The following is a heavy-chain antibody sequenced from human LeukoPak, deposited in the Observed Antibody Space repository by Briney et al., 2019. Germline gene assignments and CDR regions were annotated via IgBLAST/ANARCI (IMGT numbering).Heavy chain of an antibody. CDR2: ISYDGSNK. Sequence: PGGSLRLSCAASGFTFSSYAMHWVRQAPGKGLEWVAVISYDGSNKYYADSVKGRFTISRDNSKNTLYLQMNSLRAEDTAVYYCARDSFRYNWNYGPYYFDYWGQGTLVTVSS. J-gene: IGHJ4*02. CDR1: GFTFSSYA. CDR3: ARDSFRYNWNYGPYYFDY. D-gene: IGHD1-7*01. V-gene: IGHV3-30-3*01.